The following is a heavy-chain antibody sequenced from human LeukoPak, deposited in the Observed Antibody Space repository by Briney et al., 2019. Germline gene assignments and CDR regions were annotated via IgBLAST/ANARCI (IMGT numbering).Heavy chain of an antibody. V-gene: IGHV3-7*01. CDR1: AFIFSGHW. CDR2: IKEDGSER. Sequence: PGGSLRLSCEGSAFIFSGHWMNWVRQTPGKGLEWVASIKEDGSERQYVDSVRGRFSISRDNAKNTLYLQMNSLRVEDTAIYYCARDRPHNWFDPWGQGTLVTVSS. J-gene: IGHJ5*02. CDR3: ARDRPHNWFDP.